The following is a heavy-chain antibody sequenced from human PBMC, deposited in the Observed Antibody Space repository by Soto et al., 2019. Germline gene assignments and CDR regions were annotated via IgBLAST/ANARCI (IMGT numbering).Heavy chain of an antibody. D-gene: IGHD3-3*01. CDR3: ARVRRLLEWRPMGGMDV. V-gene: IGHV4-59*01. Sequence: SETLSLTCTVSGGSISSYYWSWIRQPPGKGLEWIGYIYYSGSTNYNPSLKSRVTISVDTSKNQFSLKLSSVTAADTAVYYCARVRRLLEWRPMGGMDVWGQGTTVTVSS. CDR1: GGSISSYY. J-gene: IGHJ6*02. CDR2: IYYSGST.